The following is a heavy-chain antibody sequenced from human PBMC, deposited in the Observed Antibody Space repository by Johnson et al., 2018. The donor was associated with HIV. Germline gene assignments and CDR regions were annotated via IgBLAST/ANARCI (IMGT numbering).Heavy chain of an antibody. CDR2: ISNSGTTI. D-gene: IGHD5-18*01. J-gene: IGHJ3*02. V-gene: IGHV3-48*04. Sequence: EVQLVESGGGLVQPGGSLRLSCAASGFTFSSYAMSWVRQAPGKGLEWVSYISNSGTTIYYAASVKGRFTISRDNAKNSLYLQMNSLRAEDTAVYYCARGGSDVDTAMVDSDAFDIWGQGTMVTVSS. CDR3: ARGGSDVDTAMVDSDAFDI. CDR1: GFTFSSYA.